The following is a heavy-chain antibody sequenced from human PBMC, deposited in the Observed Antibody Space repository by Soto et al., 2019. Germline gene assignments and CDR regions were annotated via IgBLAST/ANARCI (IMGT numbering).Heavy chain of an antibody. J-gene: IGHJ4*02. Sequence: QVQLVQSGTEVQKPGASVKVSCKTSGYTFTSFGISWVRQAPGQGLEWMGWISGYNGNTNYAQEFQGRVTMTTDTSTSTAYMELRSLRSDDTAVYYCARARATVVSAVDYWGQGTLVTVSS. CDR1: GYTFTSFG. V-gene: IGHV1-18*01. D-gene: IGHD1-26*01. CDR2: ISGYNGNT. CDR3: ARARATVVSAVDY.